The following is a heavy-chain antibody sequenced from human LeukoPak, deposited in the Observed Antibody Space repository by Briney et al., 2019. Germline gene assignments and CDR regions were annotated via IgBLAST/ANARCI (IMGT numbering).Heavy chain of an antibody. CDR1: GGTFSSYA. V-gene: IGHV1-69*13. J-gene: IGHJ5*02. CDR3: ARAYDYGDGNWFDP. D-gene: IGHD4-17*01. CDR2: IIPIFGTA. Sequence: GASVKVSCKASGGTFSSYAISWVRQAPGQGLEWMGGIIPIFGTANYAQKFQGRVTITADESTSTAYMELSSLRSEDTAVYYCARAYDYGDGNWFDPWGQGTLVTVSS.